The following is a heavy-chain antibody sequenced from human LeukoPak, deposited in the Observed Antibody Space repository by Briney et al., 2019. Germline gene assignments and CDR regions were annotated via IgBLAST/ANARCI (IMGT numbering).Heavy chain of an antibody. J-gene: IGHJ4*02. V-gene: IGHV3-48*03. CDR1: GFTFSSYE. CDR2: ISSSGSTI. CDR3: ARNVPAAMPDY. Sequence: GGSLRLSCAASGFTFSSYEMNWVRQAPGKGLEWVSYISSSGSTIYYADSVKGRFTISRDNAKNSLYLQMNSLRAEDTAVYYCARNVPAAMPDYWGQGTLVTVSS. D-gene: IGHD2-2*01.